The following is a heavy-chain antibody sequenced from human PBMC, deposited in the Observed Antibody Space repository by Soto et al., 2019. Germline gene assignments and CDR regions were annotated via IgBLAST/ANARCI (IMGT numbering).Heavy chain of an antibody. CDR2: ISGSGGST. CDR1: GFTFSSYA. CDR3: AKDGGRFTVTTCWYFEL. D-gene: IGHD4-17*01. J-gene: IGHJ2*01. Sequence: EVQLLESGGGLVQPGGSLRLSCAASGFTFSSYAMSWVRQAPGKGLEWVSAISGSGGSTYYADSVKGRFTISRDNSKNTLYLQMNSLIAEDTAVYYCAKDGGRFTVTTCWYFELWGRGTLVTVSS. V-gene: IGHV3-23*01.